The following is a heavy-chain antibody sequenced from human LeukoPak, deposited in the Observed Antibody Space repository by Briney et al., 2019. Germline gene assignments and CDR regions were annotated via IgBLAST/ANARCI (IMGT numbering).Heavy chain of an antibody. V-gene: IGHV4-34*01. CDR2: INHSGST. D-gene: IGHD5-18*01. J-gene: IGHJ5*02. CDR1: GGSFSGYY. CDR3: ARAAYSYGSYWFDP. Sequence: PSETLSLTCAVYGGSFSGYYWSWIRQPPGKGLEWIGEINHSGSTNYNPSLKSRVTISVDTSKNQFSLKLSSVTAADTAVYYCARAAYSYGSYWFDPWGQGTLVTVSS.